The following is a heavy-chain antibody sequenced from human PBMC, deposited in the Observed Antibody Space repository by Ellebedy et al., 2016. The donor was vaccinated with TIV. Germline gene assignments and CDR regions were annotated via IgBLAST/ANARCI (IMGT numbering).Heavy chain of an antibody. V-gene: IGHV3-7*01. CDR2: INQGGSET. J-gene: IGHJ4*02. CDR1: GFTFSRFW. CDR3: ASAARGSGAYESF. Sequence: LSLTCAASGFTFSRFWMAWVRQAPGKGLEWVATINQGGSETYYVDSVKGRFTISRDNSKNSLYLQMNSLRADDPALYYCASAARGSGAYESFWGQGTLVTVSS. D-gene: IGHD5-12*01.